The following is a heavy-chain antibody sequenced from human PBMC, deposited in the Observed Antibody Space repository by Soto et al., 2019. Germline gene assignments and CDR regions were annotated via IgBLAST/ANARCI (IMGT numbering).Heavy chain of an antibody. CDR1: GGNFTSYA. D-gene: IGHD6-13*01. V-gene: IGHV1-69*01. Sequence: DLEQSGAEVKKPGSSVKVSCKASGGNFTSYAISWVRQAPGQGLEFMGGIVPLFGTTNYAHKFRGRVTVTADESTSTVYMEMSSLRSEDTAVYYCAKASGRSWYNWFDPWGQGTLVTVST. J-gene: IGHJ5*02. CDR2: IVPLFGTT. CDR3: AKASGRSWYNWFDP.